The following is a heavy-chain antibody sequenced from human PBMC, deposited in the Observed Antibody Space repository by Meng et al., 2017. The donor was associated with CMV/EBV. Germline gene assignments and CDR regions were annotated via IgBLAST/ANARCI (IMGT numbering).Heavy chain of an antibody. CDR1: GGSSSSGSYY. Sequence: QVPLQVSGPGWVNPTQTLSLTGTVPGGSSSSGSYYWSWIGQPAGKGLEWIGRIYTSGSTNYNPYLKSRVTISVDTSKNQFSLKLSSVTAADTAVYYCAREVVVITPYNWFDPWGQGTLVTVSS. CDR3: AREVVVITPYNWFDP. J-gene: IGHJ5*02. D-gene: IGHD3-22*01. V-gene: IGHV4-61*02. CDR2: IYTSGST.